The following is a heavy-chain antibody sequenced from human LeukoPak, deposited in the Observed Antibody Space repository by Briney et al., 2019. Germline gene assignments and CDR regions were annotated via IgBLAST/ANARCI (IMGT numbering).Heavy chain of an antibody. J-gene: IGHJ6*02. CDR3: TRAGPHYGSGTDYSFYGMDV. V-gene: IGHV4-31*03. D-gene: IGHD3-10*01. CDR1: GGSIGRGGYY. Sequence: SETLSLTCTVPGGSIGRGGYYWPWIRQHPGKGLEGFVYIYYTGSTCYNPSLKSRVAISMDASKNQFSLRLSSVTAADTAVYYCTRAGPHYGSGTDYSFYGMDVWGQGTTVTVSS. CDR2: IYYTGST.